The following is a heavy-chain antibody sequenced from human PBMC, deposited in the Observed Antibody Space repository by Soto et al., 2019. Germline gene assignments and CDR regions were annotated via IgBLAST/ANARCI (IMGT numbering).Heavy chain of an antibody. CDR3: ATNRGLGNYMFDP. J-gene: IGHJ5*02. CDR1: GGTFSSYS. CDR2: IIPILDIA. Sequence: QVQLVQSGAEVKKPGSSVKVSCKASGGTFSSYSISWVLQAPGQGLEWMGRIIPILDIANYAQEFQGRVTITADKSTSSAYMELSSLRSDDTAVYYCATNRGLGNYMFDPWGQATLVTVSS. D-gene: IGHD3-10*01. V-gene: IGHV1-69*02.